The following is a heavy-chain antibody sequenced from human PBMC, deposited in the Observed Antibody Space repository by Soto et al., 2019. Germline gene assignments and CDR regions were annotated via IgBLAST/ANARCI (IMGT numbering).Heavy chain of an antibody. CDR3: ARGRTVLRFLEWPKFNWFDP. D-gene: IGHD3-3*01. CDR2: INHSGST. Sequence: PSETLSLTCAVYGGSFSGYYWSWIRQPPGKGLEWIGEINHSGSTNYNPSLKSRVTISVDTSKNQFSLKLSSVTAADTAVYYCARGRTVLRFLEWPKFNWFDPWGQGTLVTVS. J-gene: IGHJ5*02. V-gene: IGHV4-34*01. CDR1: GGSFSGYY.